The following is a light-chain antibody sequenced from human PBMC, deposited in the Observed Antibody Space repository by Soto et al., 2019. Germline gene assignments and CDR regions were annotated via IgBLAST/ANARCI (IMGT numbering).Light chain of an antibody. V-gene: IGKV1-12*01. J-gene: IGKJ4*01. Sequence: DIQMTQSPSSVSASVGDRVTITCRASQDISSRLVWYQQKSGKAPQLLIYAASSLQSGVPSRVSGSGSGTDFTLTISRLQPEDFATYFCQQGDTFPLPFGGGTKVELK. CDR1: QDISSR. CDR3: QQGDTFPLP. CDR2: AAS.